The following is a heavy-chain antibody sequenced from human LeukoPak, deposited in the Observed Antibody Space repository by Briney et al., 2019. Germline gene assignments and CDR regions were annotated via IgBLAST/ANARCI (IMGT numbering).Heavy chain of an antibody. J-gene: IGHJ4*02. Sequence: ASVKVSCKASGYTFTSYAMHWVRQAPGQRLEWMGWINAGNGNTKYSQKFQGRVTITRDTSASTAYMELSSLRSEDTAVYYCARASNYIGEFDYWGQGTLVTVSS. CDR2: INAGNGNT. V-gene: IGHV1-3*01. CDR3: ARASNYIGEFDY. CDR1: GYTFTSYA. D-gene: IGHD1-7*01.